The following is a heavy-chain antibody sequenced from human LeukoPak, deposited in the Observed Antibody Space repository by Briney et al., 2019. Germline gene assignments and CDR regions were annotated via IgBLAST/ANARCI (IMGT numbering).Heavy chain of an antibody. CDR2: IIPILGIA. CDR3: ASSWELLPLDSNWFDP. D-gene: IGHD1-26*01. V-gene: IGHV1-69*04. CDR1: GGTFISYA. J-gene: IGHJ5*02. Sequence: SVKVSCKASGGTFISYAISWVRQAPGQGLEWMGRIIPILGIANYAQKFQGRVTITADKSTSTAYMELSSLRSEDTAVYYCASSWELLPLDSNWFDPWGQGTLVTVSS.